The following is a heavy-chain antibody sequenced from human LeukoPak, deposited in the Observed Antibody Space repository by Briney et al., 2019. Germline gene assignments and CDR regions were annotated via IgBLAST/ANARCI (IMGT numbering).Heavy chain of an antibody. CDR3: ARHGHYTSLDP. V-gene: IGHV4-39*01. CDR1: GGSISGSDYY. D-gene: IGHD3-3*01. CDR2: MYYGRNT. J-gene: IGHJ5*02. Sequence: SETLSLTCTVSGGSISGSDYYWAWIRQPPGKGLEWIVSMYYGRNTYYNPSLNSRVTISVDTSKNHFSLNLSSVTAADTAVYYCARHGHYTSLDPWGQGTLVTVSS.